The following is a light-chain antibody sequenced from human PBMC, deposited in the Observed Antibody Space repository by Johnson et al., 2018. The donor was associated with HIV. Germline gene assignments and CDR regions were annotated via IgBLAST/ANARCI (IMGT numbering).Light chain of an antibody. CDR3: GTWDSSLSAGV. J-gene: IGLJ1*01. CDR2: DNN. V-gene: IGLV1-51*01. Sequence: QSVLTQPPSVSAAPGQKVTISCSGSSSNIGNNYVSWYQQLPGTAPKLLIYDNNKRPSGIPDRFSGSKSGTSATLGITGLQTGDEADYYFGTWDSSLSAGVCGTGTNVTVL. CDR1: SSNIGNNY.